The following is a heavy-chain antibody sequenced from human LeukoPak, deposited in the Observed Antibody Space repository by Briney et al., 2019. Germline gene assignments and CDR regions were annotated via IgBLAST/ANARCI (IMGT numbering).Heavy chain of an antibody. D-gene: IGHD1-26*01. CDR1: GFSFSTYT. CDR3: VRNEWGDY. CDR2: ITSSSSTI. V-gene: IGHV3-48*02. Sequence: TGGSLRLSCAASGFSFSTYTMNWARQAPGEGLEWLSYITSSSSTIYYADSVEGRFTVSRDNAKNSLYLQMNSLRDEDTAVYYCVRNEWGDYWGQGTAVTVSS. J-gene: IGHJ4*02.